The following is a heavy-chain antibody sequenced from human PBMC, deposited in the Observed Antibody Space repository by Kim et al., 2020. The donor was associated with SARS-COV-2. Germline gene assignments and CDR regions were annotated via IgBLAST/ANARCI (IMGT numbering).Heavy chain of an antibody. D-gene: IGHD3-22*01. CDR2: ISYDGDNK. CDR3: AKDPYYDSIALWGYFDY. Sequence: GGSLRLSCVASGFTFSSYGMHWVRQAPGKGLEWVAFISYDGDNKYYADSVKGRFTISRDSSKNTLYVQMNSLRAEDTAVYYCAKDPYYDSIALWGYFDYWGQGTLVTVSS. CDR1: GFTFSSYG. V-gene: IGHV3-30*18. J-gene: IGHJ4*02.